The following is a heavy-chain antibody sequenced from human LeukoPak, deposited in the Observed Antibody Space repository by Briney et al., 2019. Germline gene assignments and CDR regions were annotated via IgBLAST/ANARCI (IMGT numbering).Heavy chain of an antibody. Sequence: GGSLRLSCAASGFTFDDYAMHWVRQAPGKGLEGVSGISWNSGSIGYADSVKGRFTISRDNSKNTLYLQMNSLRAEDTAVYYCARDLRDSSGYYYWGQGTLVTVSS. D-gene: IGHD3-22*01. V-gene: IGHV3-9*01. CDR1: GFTFDDYA. CDR2: ISWNSGSI. J-gene: IGHJ4*02. CDR3: ARDLRDSSGYYY.